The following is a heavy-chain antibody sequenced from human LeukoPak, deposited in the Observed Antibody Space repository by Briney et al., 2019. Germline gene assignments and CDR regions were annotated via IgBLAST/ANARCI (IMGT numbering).Heavy chain of an antibody. CDR3: ARGVYIAAAQYAY. CDR2: IYYSGTT. J-gene: IGHJ4*02. D-gene: IGHD6-13*01. Sequence: SETLSLTCTVSGGFISSYYWSWIRQPPGKGLEWIGYIYYSGTTNYNPSLKSRVTISVDTSKNQFSLKLSSVTAADTAVYYYARGVYIAAAQYAYWGQGTLVTVSS. V-gene: IGHV4-59*01. CDR1: GGFISSYY.